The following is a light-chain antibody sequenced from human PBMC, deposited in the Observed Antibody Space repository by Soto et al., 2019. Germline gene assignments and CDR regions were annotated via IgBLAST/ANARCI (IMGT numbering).Light chain of an antibody. Sequence: QPVLTQPSSLSASPGASASLTCTLRSGINVATYRIYWYQQMPGSPPQYLLMYKSDSDKQQGSGVPSRFSGSKDASANAGILLISGLQSEDEADYYCLIWHSSAVVFGGGTKLTVL. J-gene: IGLJ2*01. CDR2: YKSDSDK. V-gene: IGLV5-45*03. CDR3: LIWHSSAVV. CDR1: SGINVATYR.